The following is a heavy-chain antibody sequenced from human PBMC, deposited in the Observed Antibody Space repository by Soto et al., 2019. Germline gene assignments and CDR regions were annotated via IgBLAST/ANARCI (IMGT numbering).Heavy chain of an antibody. Sequence: ASETMSLTCGVSGGSISTSNLWSWVRPPPGKGLEWIGEVYRTGGTNYNPSLESRLTISVDKSKNQFSLKLTSVTAADTAVYYCARARATIAAAAIFDCWGQGTLVTVSS. J-gene: IGHJ4*02. CDR3: ARARATIAAAAIFDC. V-gene: IGHV4-4*02. D-gene: IGHD6-13*01. CDR1: GGSISTSNL. CDR2: VYRTGGT.